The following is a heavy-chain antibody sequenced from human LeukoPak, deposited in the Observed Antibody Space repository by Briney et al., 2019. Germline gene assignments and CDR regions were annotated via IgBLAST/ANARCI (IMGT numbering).Heavy chain of an antibody. V-gene: IGHV3-21*01. CDR1: GFTLSSYY. CDR2: ISTSSSYI. CDR3: AREGGRGYNYGYRDY. D-gene: IGHD5-18*01. J-gene: IGHJ4*02. Sequence: GGSLRLSCAASGFTLSSYYMNWVRQAPGKGLEWVSSISTSSSYIYCADSMKGRFIISRDNAKNSLYLQINSLRAEDTAVYYCAREGGRGYNYGYRDYWGQGTLVTVSS.